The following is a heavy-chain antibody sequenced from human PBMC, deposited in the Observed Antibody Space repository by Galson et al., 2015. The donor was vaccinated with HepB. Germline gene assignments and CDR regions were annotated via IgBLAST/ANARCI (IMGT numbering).Heavy chain of an antibody. CDR3: ARDVAYYDILTGLPRFDY. J-gene: IGHJ4*02. D-gene: IGHD3-9*01. CDR1: GYTFTSYA. Sequence: SVKVSCKASGYTFTSYAMHWVRQAPGQRLEWMGWINAGNGNTKYSQKFQGRVTITRDTSAGTAYMELSSLRSEDTAVYYCARDVAYYDILTGLPRFDYWGQGTLVTVSS. V-gene: IGHV1-3*01. CDR2: INAGNGNT.